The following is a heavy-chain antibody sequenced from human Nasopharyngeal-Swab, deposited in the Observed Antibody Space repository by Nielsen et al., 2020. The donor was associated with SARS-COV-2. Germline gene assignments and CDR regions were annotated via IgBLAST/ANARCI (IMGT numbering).Heavy chain of an antibody. J-gene: IGHJ6*02. CDR1: LYTFTRYD. V-gene: IGHV1-8*01. CDR2: INPNSGNT. Sequence: SVNVSCKASLYTFTRYDINWVRQATAQGLEWMGWINPNSGNTRYAQKFQGRVTMTEDTSTDTAYMELSSLRSEDTAVYYCATFLIAARLYYYYGMDVWGQGTTVTVSS. CDR3: ATFLIAARLYYYYGMDV. D-gene: IGHD6-6*01.